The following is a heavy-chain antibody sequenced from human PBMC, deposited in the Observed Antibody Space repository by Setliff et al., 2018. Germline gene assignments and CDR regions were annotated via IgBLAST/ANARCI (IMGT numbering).Heavy chain of an antibody. V-gene: IGHV1-69*13. CDR3: ARDKADYYDRSGYSGASDV. CDR2: IIPMFDTG. CDR1: GGTFGSSA. D-gene: IGHD3-22*01. J-gene: IGHJ3*01. Sequence: SVKVSCKASGGTFGSSALSWVRQAPGQGLEWMGCIIPMFDTGIYAEKFQGRVTLSADESTSTVYMELTRLRPEDTAIYYCARDKADYYDRSGYSGASDVWGQGTMVTVSS.